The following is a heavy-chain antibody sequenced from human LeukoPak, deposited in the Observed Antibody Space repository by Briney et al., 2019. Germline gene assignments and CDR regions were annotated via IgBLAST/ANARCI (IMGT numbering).Heavy chain of an antibody. CDR3: ARGGHYDILTGYFQD. CDR1: GFTFDDYA. CDR2: ISWDGGST. D-gene: IGHD3-9*01. J-gene: IGHJ1*01. V-gene: IGHV3-43D*03. Sequence: GGSLRLSCAASGFTFDDYAMHWVRQAPGKGLEWVSLISWDGGSTYYADSVKGRFTISRDNSKNSLYLQMNSLRAEDTAVYYCARGGHYDILTGYFQDWGQGTLVTVSS.